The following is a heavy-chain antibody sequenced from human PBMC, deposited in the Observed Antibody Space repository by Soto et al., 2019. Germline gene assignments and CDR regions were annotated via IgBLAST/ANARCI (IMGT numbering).Heavy chain of an antibody. D-gene: IGHD1-26*01. CDR1: GGSISSSNW. J-gene: IGHJ6*02. V-gene: IGHV4-4*02. CDR2: IYHSGST. Sequence: SETLSLTCAVSGGSISSSNWWSWVRQPPGKGLEWIGEIYHSGSTNYNPSLKSRVTISVDKSKNQFSLKLSSVTAADTAVYYCARVSGSYDYGRDVWGQGTTVTVS. CDR3: ARVSGSYDYGRDV.